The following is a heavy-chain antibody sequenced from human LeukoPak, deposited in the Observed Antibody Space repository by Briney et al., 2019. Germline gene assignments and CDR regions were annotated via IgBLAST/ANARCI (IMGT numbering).Heavy chain of an antibody. D-gene: IGHD6-19*01. CDR1: GFRFDDYA. V-gene: IGHV3-43*02. Sequence: GGSLRLSCAASGFRFDDYAMHWVRQAPGKGLEWVSLISGDGTTTYYADSVKGRFTISRDNSKNCLFLQMNSLRTEDTALYYCAKDVRVSGFNVFDYWGQGTLVTVSS. CDR2: ISGDGTTT. J-gene: IGHJ4*02. CDR3: AKDVRVSGFNVFDY.